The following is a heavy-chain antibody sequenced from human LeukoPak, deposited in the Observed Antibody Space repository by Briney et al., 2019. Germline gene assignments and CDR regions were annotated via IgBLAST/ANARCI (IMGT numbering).Heavy chain of an antibody. Sequence: SETLSLTCTVSGGSISSGDYYWSWIRQPPGKGLEWIGYIYYSGSTYYNPSLKSRVTISVDTSKNQFSLKLSSVTAADTAVYYCARDVARGLYATPLDPYYWGQGTLVTVSS. CDR3: ARDVARGLYATPLDPYY. V-gene: IGHV4-30-4*01. CDR2: IYYSGST. CDR1: GGSISSGDYY. J-gene: IGHJ4*02. D-gene: IGHD5/OR15-5a*01.